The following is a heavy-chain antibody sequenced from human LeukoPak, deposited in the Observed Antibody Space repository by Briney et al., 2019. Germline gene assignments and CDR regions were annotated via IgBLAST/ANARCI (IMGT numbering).Heavy chain of an antibody. CDR2: FDPEDGEA. J-gene: IGHJ4*02. V-gene: IGHV1-24*01. CDR1: GYTLTELS. D-gene: IGHD2-2*01. CDR3: ARRYCSSTSCHYFDC. Sequence: ASVKVSCKVSGYTLTELSMHWVRQAPGKGLEWMGGFDPEDGEAIYAQKFQGRVTMTRNTSISTAYMELSSLRSEDTAVYYCARRYCSSTSCHYFDCWGQGTLVTVSS.